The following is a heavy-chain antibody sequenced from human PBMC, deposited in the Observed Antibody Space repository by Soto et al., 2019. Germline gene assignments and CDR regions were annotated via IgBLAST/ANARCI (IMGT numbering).Heavy chain of an antibody. Sequence: EVQLLESGGGLVQPGGSLRLSCAVSGFTFSSHAMSWVRQAPGKGLECVSSITGSGDTTYYADSVKGRFTISRDKSKSTPYLQMNSLRAEDTAVYYCAKDLQFSGWLSAQTVAYWGQGTGVTVSS. CDR3: AKDLQFSGWLSAQTVAY. CDR2: ITGSGDTT. CDR1: GFTFSSHA. J-gene: IGHJ4*02. D-gene: IGHD6-19*01. V-gene: IGHV3-23*01.